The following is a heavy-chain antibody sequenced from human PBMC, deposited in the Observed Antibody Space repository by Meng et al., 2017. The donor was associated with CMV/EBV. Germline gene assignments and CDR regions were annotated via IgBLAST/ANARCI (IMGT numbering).Heavy chain of an antibody. D-gene: IGHD2-15*01. J-gene: IGHJ5*02. CDR3: ARSMVVAGDWFDP. CDR1: GGSISSYY. V-gene: IGHV4-4*07. CDR2: IYTSGST. Sequence: QLQDSGPGLVKPSEPLAPTCTVSGGSISSYYWSWIRQPAGKGLEWIGRIYTSGSTNYNPSLKSRVTMSVDTSKNQFSLKLSSVTAADTAVYYCARSMVVAGDWFDPWGQGTLVTVSS.